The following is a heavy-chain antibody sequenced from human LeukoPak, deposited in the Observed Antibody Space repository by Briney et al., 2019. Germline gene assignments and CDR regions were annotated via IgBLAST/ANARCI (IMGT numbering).Heavy chain of an antibody. Sequence: PSETLPLTCTVSGGSISSSSYYWGWIRQPPGKGLEWIGSIYYSGSTYYNPSLKSRVTISVDTSKNQFSLKLSSVTAADTAVYYCARGRSGGVTLDYWGQGTLVTVSS. J-gene: IGHJ4*02. CDR1: GGSISSSSYY. CDR3: ARGRSGGVTLDY. CDR2: IYYSGST. V-gene: IGHV4-39*01. D-gene: IGHD3-16*01.